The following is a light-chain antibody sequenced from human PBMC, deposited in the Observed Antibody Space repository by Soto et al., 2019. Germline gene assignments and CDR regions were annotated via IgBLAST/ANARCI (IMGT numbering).Light chain of an antibody. Sequence: QTVVSQEPSFSVSPGETVTLTCGLTSASVLTSYYPSWYQQTPGQAPRTLIYSTNIRSSGVPDRFSGSILGNKAALTITGAQADDESDYYCVLYMGSGPLFGGGTQLTVL. CDR1: SASVLTSYY. V-gene: IGLV8-61*01. J-gene: IGLJ7*01. CDR2: STN. CDR3: VLYMGSGPL.